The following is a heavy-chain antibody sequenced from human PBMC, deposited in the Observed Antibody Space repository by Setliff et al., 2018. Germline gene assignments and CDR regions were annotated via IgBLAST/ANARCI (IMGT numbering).Heavy chain of an antibody. D-gene: IGHD6-6*01. CDR3: ARGRNIAARLLDS. J-gene: IGHJ4*02. Sequence: SETLSLTCTVSGASLSSGTYYWGWIRQPPGKGLEWIGRIYYRGDTYYNASLKGRLTISIDTSRDQFSLKLISMIAADTAVYYCARGRNIAARLLDSWGQGTQVTVSS. CDR1: GASLSSGTYY. V-gene: IGHV4-39*07. CDR2: IYYRGDT.